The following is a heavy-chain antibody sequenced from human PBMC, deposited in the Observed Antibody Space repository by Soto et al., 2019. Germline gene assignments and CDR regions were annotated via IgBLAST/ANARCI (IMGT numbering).Heavy chain of an antibody. J-gene: IGHJ4*02. V-gene: IGHV3-11*05. CDR2: ISSSSSYT. Sequence: QVQLVESGGGLVKPGGSLRLSCAASGFTFSDYYMTWIRQAPGKGLEWVSCISSSSSYTNYADSVKGRFTISRDNAKKSLDLQMNSLRAEDTAVYYCARGHGGNMRDYWGQGTLVTVS. CDR1: GFTFSDYY. CDR3: ARGHGGNMRDY. D-gene: IGHD2-15*01.